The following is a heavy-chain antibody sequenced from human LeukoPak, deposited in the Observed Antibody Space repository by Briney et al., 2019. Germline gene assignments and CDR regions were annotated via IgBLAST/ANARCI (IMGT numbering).Heavy chain of an antibody. Sequence: PGGSLRLSCAASGFTFSSYGMSWVRQAPGKGLEWVAVISYDGSNKYYADSVKGRFTISRDNAKNSLYLQMNSLRAEDTAVYYCAELGRTMIGGGWGKGTTVTISS. V-gene: IGHV3-30*18. J-gene: IGHJ6*01. CDR2: ISYDGSNK. CDR1: GFTFSSYG. CDR3: AELGRTMIGGG. D-gene: IGHD3-10*02.